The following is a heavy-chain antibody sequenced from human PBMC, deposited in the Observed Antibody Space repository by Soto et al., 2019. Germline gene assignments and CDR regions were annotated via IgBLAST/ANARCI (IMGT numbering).Heavy chain of an antibody. CDR2: ISYDGSNK. D-gene: IGHD4-4*01. CDR3: ARPLWRDDYNWGYFDL. V-gene: IGHV3-30-3*01. Sequence: GSLRLSCAASGCTFSSYAMRWVRQATGKGLEWVAVISYDGSNKYYTDSVKGRFTISRDNSKNTLYLQMNSLRAEDTAVYYCARPLWRDDYNWGYFDLWGRGTLVTVSS. J-gene: IGHJ2*01. CDR1: GCTFSSYA.